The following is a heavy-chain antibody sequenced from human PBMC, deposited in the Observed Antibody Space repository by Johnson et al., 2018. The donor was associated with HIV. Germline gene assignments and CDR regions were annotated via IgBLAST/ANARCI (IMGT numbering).Heavy chain of an antibody. V-gene: IGHV3-13*01. Sequence: EQLVESGGGLVQPGGSLRLSCAASGFSSSRYAMHWIRQATGKGLEWVSGIGTTGDTYYPGSVKGRFTISRDHAKNSLHLQMHSLTAGDTAVYYCARGNTFDIWGQGTLVTVSS. CDR3: ARGNTFDI. CDR1: GFSSSRYA. CDR2: IGTTGDT. J-gene: IGHJ3*02.